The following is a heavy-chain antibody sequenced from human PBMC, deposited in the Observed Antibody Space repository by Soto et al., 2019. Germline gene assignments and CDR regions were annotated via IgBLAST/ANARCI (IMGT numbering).Heavy chain of an antibody. V-gene: IGHV1-69*13. CDR2: IIPIFGTA. D-gene: IGHD1-1*01. J-gene: IGHJ3*01. CDR1: GGTFSSYA. Sequence: SVKGSCKASGGTFSSYAISWVRQAPGQGLEWMGGIIPIFGTANYAQKFQGRVTITADESTSTAYMELSSLRSEDTAVYYCAIVTLEGGHDATDFWGQGTMLTVSS. CDR3: AIVTLEGGHDATDF.